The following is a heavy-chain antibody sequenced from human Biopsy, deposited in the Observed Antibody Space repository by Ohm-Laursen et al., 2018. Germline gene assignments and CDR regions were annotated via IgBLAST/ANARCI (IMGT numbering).Heavy chain of an antibody. D-gene: IGHD3-22*01. CDR1: GGSLSSYY. Sequence: TLSLTCTVSGGSLSSYYWSWIRQPAGKGLEWIGRIYSSGSTNYNPSLKSRVTLSMDTSKRQFSLKLSFVTAADTAVYYCARWTPEYDSSRYYLDAFDIRGQGTKVTVSS. J-gene: IGHJ3*02. CDR3: ARWTPEYDSSRYYLDAFDI. V-gene: IGHV4-4*07. CDR2: IYSSGST.